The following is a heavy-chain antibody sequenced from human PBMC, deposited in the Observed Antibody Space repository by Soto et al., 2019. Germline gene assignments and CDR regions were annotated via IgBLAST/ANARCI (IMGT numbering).Heavy chain of an antibody. CDR2: IYPGDSDT. CDR3: ARRRDGYNYLAFNI. D-gene: IGHD5-12*01. Sequence: XESLKMTLEGCVYGFTSYWIVWVRQMPGKGLEWMGIIYPGDSDTRYSPSFQGQVTIAADKSMSTAYLQWTSLKPSDTAMYYCARRRDGYNYLAFNIWGQGTKVTFSS. J-gene: IGHJ3*02. CDR1: VYGFTSYW. V-gene: IGHV5-51*01.